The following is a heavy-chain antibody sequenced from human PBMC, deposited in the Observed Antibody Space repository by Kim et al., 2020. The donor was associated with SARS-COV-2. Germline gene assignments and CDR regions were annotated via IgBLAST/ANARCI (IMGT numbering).Heavy chain of an antibody. CDR3: ARGPPYSDPSMSY. Sequence: SETLSLTCAVYGGSFSGYYWSWIRQPPGKGLEWIGEINHSGSTNYNPSLKSRVTISVDTSKNQFSLKLSSVTAADTAVYYCARGPPYSDPSMSYWGQGTLVTVSS. J-gene: IGHJ4*02. CDR1: GGSFSGYY. V-gene: IGHV4-34*01. CDR2: INHSGST. D-gene: IGHD5-12*01.